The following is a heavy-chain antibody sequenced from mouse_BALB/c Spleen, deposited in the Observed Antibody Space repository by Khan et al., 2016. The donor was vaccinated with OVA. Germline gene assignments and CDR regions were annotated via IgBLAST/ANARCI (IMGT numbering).Heavy chain of an antibody. V-gene: IGHV3-2*02. J-gene: IGHJ2*01. Sequence: VQLQQSGPGLVKPSQSLSLTCTVTGYSITSGYGWNWIRQFPGNKLEWMGYISYSGSTNYNPSLKSRISITRDTSKNQFFLQLNSVTTEGTATYYWARTARIKYWGQGTTLTVSS. CDR3: ARTARIKY. CDR1: GYSITSGYG. CDR2: ISYSGST. D-gene: IGHD1-2*01.